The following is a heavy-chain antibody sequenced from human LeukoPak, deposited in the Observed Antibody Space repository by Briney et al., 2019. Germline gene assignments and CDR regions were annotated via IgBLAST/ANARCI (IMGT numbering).Heavy chain of an antibody. CDR3: VRDFQEGDRLWFQEPNWGKIGI. Sequence: PGGSLRLSCAATGFTFSSYNMNWVRQAPGKGLEWVTCISASSSFIYYADSVKGRITISRDNAKNSLYLQLNSLRAEDTAVYHCVRDFQEGDRLWFQEPNWGKIGIWGQGTMVTVSS. CDR1: GFTFSSYN. V-gene: IGHV3-21*01. J-gene: IGHJ3*02. CDR2: ISASSSFI. D-gene: IGHD7-27*01.